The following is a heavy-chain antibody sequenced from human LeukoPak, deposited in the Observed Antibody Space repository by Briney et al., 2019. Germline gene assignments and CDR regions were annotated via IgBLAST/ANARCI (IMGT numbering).Heavy chain of an antibody. J-gene: IGHJ4*02. CDR1: KFTFSSYG. D-gene: IGHD2-2*01. V-gene: IGHV3-30*02. CDR3: AKDRRYCTSTTCPEY. Sequence: GGSLRLSCAASKFTFSSYGMHWVRQAPGKGLEWVAFIRYDGSDKYYADSVKGRFTISRDNSKNTLYLQMNSLRAEDTAIYYRAKDRRYCTSTTCPEYWGQGSLVTVSS. CDR2: IRYDGSDK.